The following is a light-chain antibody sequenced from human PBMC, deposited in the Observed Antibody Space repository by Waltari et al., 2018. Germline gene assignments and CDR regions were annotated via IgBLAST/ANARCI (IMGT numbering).Light chain of an antibody. CDR1: SSDVGAYKY. CDR2: EVS. CDR3: AAWDDNLTGPL. Sequence: QSALTQPASVSGSPGQSITISCTGTSSDVGAYKYVSWYQQLPGKAPKLMIYEVSNRPSGVSNRFSGSKSGNTASLTISGLQAGDEADYYCAAWDDNLTGPLFGGGTKVTVL. V-gene: IGLV2-14*01. J-gene: IGLJ3*02.